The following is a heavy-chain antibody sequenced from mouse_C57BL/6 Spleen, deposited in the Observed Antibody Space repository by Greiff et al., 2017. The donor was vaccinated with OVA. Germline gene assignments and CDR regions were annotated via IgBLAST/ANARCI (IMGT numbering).Heavy chain of an antibody. CDR1: GYTFTNYW. J-gene: IGHJ4*01. CDR2: IYPGGGYT. D-gene: IGHD3-1*01. CDR3: ARQLYYAMDY. V-gene: IGHV1-63*01. Sequence: VQLQESGAELVRPGTSVKMSCKASGYTFTNYWIGWAKQRPGHGLEWIGDIYPGGGYTNYNEKFKGKATLTADKSSSTAYMQFSSLTSEDSAIYYCARQLYYAMDYWGQGTSVTVSS.